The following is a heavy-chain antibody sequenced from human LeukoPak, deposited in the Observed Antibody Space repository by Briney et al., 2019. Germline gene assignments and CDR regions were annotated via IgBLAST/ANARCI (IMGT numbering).Heavy chain of an antibody. J-gene: IGHJ4*02. Sequence: SETLSLTCAVYGGSFSGYYWSWIRQPPGKGLEWIGEINHSGSTNYNPSLKSRVTISVDTSKNQFSLKLSSVTAADPAVYYCAPRGYSYGFDYWGQGTLVTVSS. CDR1: GGSFSGYY. CDR3: APRGYSYGFDY. V-gene: IGHV4-34*01. CDR2: INHSGST. D-gene: IGHD5-18*01.